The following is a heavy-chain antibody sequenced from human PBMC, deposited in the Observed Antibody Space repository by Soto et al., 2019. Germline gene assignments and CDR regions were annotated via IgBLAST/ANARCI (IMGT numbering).Heavy chain of an antibody. J-gene: IGHJ4*02. V-gene: IGHV3-30*03. CDR3: ARDKGYYFDY. Sequence: GGSLRLSCAASGFTFSSYGMHWVRQAPGKGLEWVAVISYDGSYKYYADSVKGRFTISRDNSKNTLYLQMNSLRAEDTAVYYCARDKGYYFDYWGQGTLVTVSS. CDR1: GFTFSSYG. CDR2: ISYDGSYK.